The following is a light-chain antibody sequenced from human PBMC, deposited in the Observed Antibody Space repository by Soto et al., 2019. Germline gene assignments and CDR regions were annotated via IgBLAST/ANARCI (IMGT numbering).Light chain of an antibody. CDR2: EDN. V-gene: IGLV6-57*04. Sequence: NFMLTQPHSVSESPGKTVTISCTRSSGSIASNYVQWYQQRPGSAPTTVIYEDNQRPSGVPDRFSGSSDSSSNSASLTISGLKTEDEADYYCQSYDSSNPDVVFGGGTKLTVL. CDR1: SGSIASNY. J-gene: IGLJ2*01. CDR3: QSYDSSNPDVV.